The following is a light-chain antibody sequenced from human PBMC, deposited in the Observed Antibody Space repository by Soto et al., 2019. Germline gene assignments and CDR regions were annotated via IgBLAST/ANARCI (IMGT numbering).Light chain of an antibody. V-gene: IGKV1-39*01. CDR1: QSIARY. J-gene: IGKJ3*01. Sequence: DIQMTQSPSSLSASVGDRVSITCRASQSIARYLSWYQQKPGKAPEVLIYDASSLRSGVPSRFSGSGSGTDFILTISSLQPEDFANYYCQQTYSTPLVSFGPGTKVDFK. CDR3: QQTYSTPLVS. CDR2: DAS.